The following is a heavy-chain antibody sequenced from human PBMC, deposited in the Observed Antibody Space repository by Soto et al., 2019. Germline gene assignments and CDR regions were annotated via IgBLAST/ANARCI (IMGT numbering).Heavy chain of an antibody. D-gene: IGHD5-18*01. CDR1: GFTFSSYW. J-gene: IGHJ3*02. Sequence: EVQLVESGGGLVQPGGSLRLSCAASGFTFSSYWMHWVRQAPGKGLVWVSRINSDGSSTSYADSVKGRFTISRDNAKNTLYLQMNSLRAEDTAVYYCARGRVDTAMVQAFDIWGQGTMVTVSS. CDR2: INSDGSST. V-gene: IGHV3-74*01. CDR3: ARGRVDTAMVQAFDI.